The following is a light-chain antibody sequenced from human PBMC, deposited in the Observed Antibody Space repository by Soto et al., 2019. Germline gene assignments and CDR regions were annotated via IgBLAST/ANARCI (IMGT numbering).Light chain of an antibody. CDR3: QQYDTSPSWT. CDR1: QSVSSY. CDR2: GAS. J-gene: IGKJ1*01. Sequence: EIVLTQSPATLSLSPGERATLSCRASQSVSSYLAWYQQKPGQAPSLLIYGASSRATGIPDRFSGSGSGTDFTLTISRLEPEDFAVYYCQQYDTSPSWTFGPGTKVDIK. V-gene: IGKV3-20*01.